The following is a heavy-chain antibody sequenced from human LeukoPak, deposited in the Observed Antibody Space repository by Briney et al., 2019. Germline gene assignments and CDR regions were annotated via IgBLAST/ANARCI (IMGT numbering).Heavy chain of an antibody. CDR3: ARRPRCSGGSCAHFDY. CDR1: GGSFSGYY. CDR2: INHSGST. V-gene: IGHV4-34*01. J-gene: IGHJ4*02. D-gene: IGHD2-15*01. Sequence: SETLSLTCAVYGGSFSGYYWSWIRQPPGKGLEWIGEINHSGSTNYNPSLKGRVTISVDTSKNQFSLKLSSVTAADTAVYYCARRPRCSGGSCAHFDYWGQGTLVTVSS.